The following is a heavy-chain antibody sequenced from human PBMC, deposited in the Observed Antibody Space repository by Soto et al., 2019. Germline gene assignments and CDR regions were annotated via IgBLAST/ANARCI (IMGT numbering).Heavy chain of an antibody. V-gene: IGHV6-1*01. J-gene: IGHJ6*03. CDR2: TYYRSKWYY. CDR3: DTGMLVRGAYYVDV. D-gene: IGHD3-10*01. CDR1: GDIVTGDTAV. Sequence: PSRTLALTFVISGDIVTGDTAVWNCIRQSPSRGLDWLGRTYYRSKWYYDYAGLMKGRLNINPDTSRNQFSLQLRSVSPEETAVYYCDTGMLVRGAYYVDVWGKGTTVTVSS.